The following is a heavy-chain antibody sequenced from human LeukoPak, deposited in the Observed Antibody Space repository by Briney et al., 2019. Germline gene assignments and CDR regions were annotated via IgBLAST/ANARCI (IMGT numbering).Heavy chain of an antibody. J-gene: IGHJ6*03. Sequence: GGSLRLSCAASGFTVSSNYMSWVRQAPGKGLEWVSVIYSGGSTYYADSVKGRFTISRDNSKNTLYLQMNSLRAEDTAVYYCASGGAAAGPYYYYYMDVWGRGTTVTVSS. CDR1: GFTVSSNY. D-gene: IGHD6-13*01. CDR3: ASGGAAAGPYYYYYMDV. V-gene: IGHV3-53*01. CDR2: IYSGGST.